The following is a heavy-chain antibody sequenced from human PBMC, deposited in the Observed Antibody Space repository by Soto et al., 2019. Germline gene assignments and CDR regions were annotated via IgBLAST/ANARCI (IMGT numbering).Heavy chain of an antibody. CDR1: GFTFSSYA. CDR3: ARGGDIVVVVAATCLDY. V-gene: IGHV3-30-3*01. D-gene: IGHD2-15*01. CDR2: ISYDGSNK. Sequence: SLRLSCAASGFTFSSYAMHWVRQAPGKGLEWVAVISYDGSNKYYADSVKGRFTISRDNSKNTLYLQMNSLRAEDTAVYYCARGGDIVVVVAATCLDYWGQGTLVTVSS. J-gene: IGHJ4*02.